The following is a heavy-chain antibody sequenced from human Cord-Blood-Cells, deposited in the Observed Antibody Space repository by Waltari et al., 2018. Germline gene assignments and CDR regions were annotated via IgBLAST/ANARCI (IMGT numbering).Heavy chain of an antibody. J-gene: IGHJ6*02. CDR3: ARDINSSSFYYYYYGMDV. V-gene: IGHV6-1*01. CDR1: GDSSSSNTAA. D-gene: IGHD6-6*01. Sequence: VQLQQSGPGLVKPSQTLPLTCAISGDSSSSNTAALNWIRQSPSRGLEWLGRTYYRSKWYNDYAVSVKSRITINPDTSKNQFSLQLNSVTPEDTAVYYCARDINSSSFYYYYYGMDVWGQGTTVTVSS. CDR2: TYYRSKWYN.